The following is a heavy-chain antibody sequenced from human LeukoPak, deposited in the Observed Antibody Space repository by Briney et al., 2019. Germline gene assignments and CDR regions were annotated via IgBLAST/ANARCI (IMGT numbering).Heavy chain of an antibody. J-gene: IGHJ4*02. CDR2: ISYDGSNK. CDR3: VKGVYSYGTPSFDS. D-gene: IGHD5-18*01. Sequence: GGSLRLSCAASGFTFSSYGMHWVRQAPGKGLEWVAVISYDGSNKYYADSVKGRFTISRDNSKNTLYLQMRSLRPEDTAIYYCVKGVYSYGTPSFDSWGQGTLVTVSS. V-gene: IGHV3-30*03. CDR1: GFTFSSYG.